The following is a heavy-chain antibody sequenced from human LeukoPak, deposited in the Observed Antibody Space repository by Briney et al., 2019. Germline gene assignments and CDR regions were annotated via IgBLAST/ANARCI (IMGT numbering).Heavy chain of an antibody. CDR1: EGTFSSYT. J-gene: IGHJ6*03. D-gene: IGHD1-7*01. V-gene: IGHV1-69*02. Sequence: VASVKVSCKASEGTFSSYTISWVRQAPGQGLEGLGRIIPILGIANYAQKFQGRVTITADKSTSTAYMELSSLRSEDTAVYYCARGSRSITGTTGANYYYYMDVWGKGTTVTVSS. CDR2: IIPILGIA. CDR3: ARGSRSITGTTGANYYYYMDV.